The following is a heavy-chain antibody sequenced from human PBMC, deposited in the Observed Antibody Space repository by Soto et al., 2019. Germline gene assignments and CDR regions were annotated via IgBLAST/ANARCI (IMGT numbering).Heavy chain of an antibody. CDR3: ARHTPAISISEH. Sequence: PSETLSLTCAVSGGSISSGGYSWSWIRQPPGKGLEWIGYIYHSGSTYYNPSLKSRVTISVDTSKNQFSLKLSSVTAADTAVYYCARHTPAISISEHWGQGTLVTVSS. CDR2: IYHSGST. CDR1: GGSISSGGYS. V-gene: IGHV4-30-2*03. J-gene: IGHJ1*01. D-gene: IGHD2-15*01.